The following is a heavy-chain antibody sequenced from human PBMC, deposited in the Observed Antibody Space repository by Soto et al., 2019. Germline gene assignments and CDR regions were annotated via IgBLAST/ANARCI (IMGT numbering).Heavy chain of an antibody. CDR2: FSGSGDST. D-gene: IGHD3-22*01. CDR1: GFTFSDYA. Sequence: LRLSCAAYGFTFSDYAMSWVSQAPGKGLEWVSAFSGSGDSTFYADSVKGRFTVPRDNSKKTLYLQLNSLRDEDTAVYYCARDAGELPVVTVGVFVFWGRGTLVTV. J-gene: IGHJ4*02. CDR3: ARDAGELPVVTVGVFVF. V-gene: IGHV3-23*01.